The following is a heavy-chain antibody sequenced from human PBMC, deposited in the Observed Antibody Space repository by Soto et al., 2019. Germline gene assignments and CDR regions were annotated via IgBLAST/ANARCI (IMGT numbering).Heavy chain of an antibody. Sequence: SETLSLTCSVSGYSVSSSDYYWAWIRQPPGKGLEWIGSMFYSGLTYYNPSLKSRVTLSVDTSKNQFSVRLNSVTAADTAVYYCAPLSVSLSGPYGIHVWGQGTTVNVSS. V-gene: IGHV4-39*01. CDR3: APLSVSLSGPYGIHV. CDR2: MFYSGLT. CDR1: GYSVSSSDYY. J-gene: IGHJ6*02. D-gene: IGHD2-15*01.